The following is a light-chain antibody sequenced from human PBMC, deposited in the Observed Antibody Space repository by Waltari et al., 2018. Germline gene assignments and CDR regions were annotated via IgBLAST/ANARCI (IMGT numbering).Light chain of an antibody. CDR1: QSVTNY. CDR3: LQRDRWLT. CDR2: EIS. Sequence: DIVLTQSPATLSLSPGERATLSCRASQSVTNYLAWYQQKPGQAPRLLIYEISTRATAIPARFNGSGSGTDFTLTISSLEPEDFAVYYCLQRDRWLTFGGGTKVEIK. J-gene: IGKJ4*01. V-gene: IGKV3-11*01.